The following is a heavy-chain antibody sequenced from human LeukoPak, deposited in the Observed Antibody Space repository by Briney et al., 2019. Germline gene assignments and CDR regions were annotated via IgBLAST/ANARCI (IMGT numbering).Heavy chain of an antibody. J-gene: IGHJ5*02. D-gene: IGHD5-18*01. CDR1: DDSINSGYF. CDR2: VSQGGTI. Sequence: SETLSLTCTVSDDSINSGYFWGWIRQPPGKRLEWMGSVSQGGTIHYNPSLKSRVTISIDTSKNQFSLSLSSVTAADTAMYYCARVNFYSYGRFDPWGQGTLVTVSS. CDR3: ARVNFYSYGRFDP. V-gene: IGHV4-38-2*02.